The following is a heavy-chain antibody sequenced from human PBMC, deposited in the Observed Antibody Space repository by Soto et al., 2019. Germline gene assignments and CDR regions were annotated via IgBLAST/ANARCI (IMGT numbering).Heavy chain of an antibody. CDR1: GFTFSSYA. J-gene: IGHJ3*02. Sequence: GGSLRLSCAASGFTFSSYAMSWVRQAPGKGLEWVSAISGSGGSTYYAESVKGRFTISRDNSKNTLYLQMNSLRAEDTSVYYCAKDPILTYYYDSSGSNKYDAFDIWGQGTMVTVSS. CDR3: AKDPILTYYYDSSGSNKYDAFDI. CDR2: ISGSGGST. D-gene: IGHD3-22*01. V-gene: IGHV3-23*01.